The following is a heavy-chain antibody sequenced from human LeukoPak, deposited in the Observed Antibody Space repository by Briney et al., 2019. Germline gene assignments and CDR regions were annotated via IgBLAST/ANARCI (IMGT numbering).Heavy chain of an antibody. Sequence: GRSLRLSCEASGFTFTNHGLHWVRQAPGKGLEWVTFISYDGSKQYYADSVKGRFTISRDNSKNTMFLRMNSLRAEDTAVYYCARDLESITGTIGYYYGLDVWGRGTTVTVSS. V-gene: IGHV3-30*03. J-gene: IGHJ6*01. CDR3: ARDLESITGTIGYYYGLDV. CDR1: GFTFTNHG. CDR2: ISYDGSKQ. D-gene: IGHD1-20*01.